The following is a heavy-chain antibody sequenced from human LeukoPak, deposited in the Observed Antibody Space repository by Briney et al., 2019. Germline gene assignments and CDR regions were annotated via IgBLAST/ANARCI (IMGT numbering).Heavy chain of an antibody. CDR2: ISYDGSNK. Sequence: GGSLRLSCAASRFTFSSYSMNWVRQAPGKGLEWVAVISYDGSNKYYADSVKGRFTISRDNSKNTLYLQMNSLRAEDTAVYYCAKDGTAYYYYYMDVWGKGTTVTVSS. D-gene: IGHD1-26*01. J-gene: IGHJ6*03. CDR1: RFTFSSYS. CDR3: AKDGTAYYYYYMDV. V-gene: IGHV3-30*18.